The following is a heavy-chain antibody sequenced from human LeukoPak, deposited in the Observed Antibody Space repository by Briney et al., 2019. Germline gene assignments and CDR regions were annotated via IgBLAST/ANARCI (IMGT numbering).Heavy chain of an antibody. J-gene: IGHJ4*02. V-gene: IGHV1-69*06. D-gene: IGHD5-18*01. CDR2: IIPIFGTA. CDR3: ARSHRSNPPVDTAMVIDY. Sequence: GASGKVSCKASGGTFSRYAISWVRQAPGQGLEWMGGIIPIFGTANYAQKFQGRVTITADKSTSTAYMELSSLRSEDTAVYYCARSHRSNPPVDTAMVIDYWGQGTLVTVSS. CDR1: GGTFSRYA.